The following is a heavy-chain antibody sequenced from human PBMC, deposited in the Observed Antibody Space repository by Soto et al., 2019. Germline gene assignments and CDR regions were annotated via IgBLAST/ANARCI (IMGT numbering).Heavy chain of an antibody. CDR1: GFTFDDYG. CDR3: ARELHGGSYGMDV. CDR2: VNWNGGST. Sequence: PGGSLRLSCAASGFTFDDYGMSWARQAPGKGLEWVSGVNWNGGSTGYADSVKGRFTISRDNAKNSLYLQMNSLSAGDTAVYYCARELHGGSYGMDVWGQGTTVTVSS. J-gene: IGHJ6*02. V-gene: IGHV3-20*04.